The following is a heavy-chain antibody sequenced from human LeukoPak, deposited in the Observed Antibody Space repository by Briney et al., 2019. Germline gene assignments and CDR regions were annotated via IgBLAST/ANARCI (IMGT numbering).Heavy chain of an antibody. CDR3: ASVGIKAAVPSDY. CDR1: GASNSSADHY. Sequence: SETLSLTCLVSGASNSSADHYWTWIRQPPGKGLEWVGYIYFSGSTYYNPSLKGRATISMDTSKSRFSLKMTSVTAADTAVYFCASVGIKAAVPSDYWGQGTLVTVSS. V-gene: IGHV4-30-4*07. CDR2: IYFSGST. J-gene: IGHJ4*02. D-gene: IGHD6-13*01.